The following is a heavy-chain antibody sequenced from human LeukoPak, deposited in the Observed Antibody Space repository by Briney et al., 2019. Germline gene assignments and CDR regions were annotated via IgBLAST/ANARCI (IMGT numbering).Heavy chain of an antibody. CDR2: ISYDGSNK. J-gene: IGHJ4*02. CDR3: ARALLNYYFDY. CDR1: GFTFSSYA. Sequence: GGSLRLSCAASGFTFSSYAMHWVRQAPGKGLEWVAVISYDGSNKYYADSVKGRFTISRDNSKNTLYLQMNSLRAEDTAVYYCARALLNYYFDYWGQGTLVTVSS. V-gene: IGHV3-30-3*01.